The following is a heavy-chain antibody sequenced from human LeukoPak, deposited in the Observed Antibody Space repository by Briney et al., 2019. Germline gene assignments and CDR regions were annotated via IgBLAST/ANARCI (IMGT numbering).Heavy chain of an antibody. CDR2: TYYRSRWYN. J-gene: IGHJ4*02. D-gene: IGHD3-16*01. CDR3: ARFDYGAPDY. Sequence: SQTLSLTCAISGDXVASNSAAWNWIRQSPSRGLEWLGRTYYRSRWYNDYTVSVRSRISINPDTSRNQFSLQLQSVTHEDTAVYYCARFDYGAPDYWGQGTLVTVSS. V-gene: IGHV6-1*01. CDR1: GDXVASNSAA.